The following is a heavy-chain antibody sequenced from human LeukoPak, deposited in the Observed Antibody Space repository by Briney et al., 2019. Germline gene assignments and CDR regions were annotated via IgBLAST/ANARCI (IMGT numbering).Heavy chain of an antibody. J-gene: IGHJ4*02. CDR3: GKNLHGGAQIVLATTVDY. CDR2: IRYDGSVT. D-gene: IGHD3-22*01. V-gene: IGHV3-30*02. CDR1: GFTFNDYG. Sequence: PGGSLRLSCAASGFTFNDYGLHWVRQAPGKGLEWGALIRYDGSVTYYGDSVKGRFTISKDNSKNTLYLEINSLRSEDSAMYYCGKNLHGGAQIVLATTVDYWGQGTLVTVSS.